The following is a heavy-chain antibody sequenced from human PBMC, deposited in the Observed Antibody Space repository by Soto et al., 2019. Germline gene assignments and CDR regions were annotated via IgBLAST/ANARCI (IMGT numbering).Heavy chain of an antibody. D-gene: IGHD3-16*02. CDR3: ARGVTFGGVIAPRFDS. V-gene: IGHV4-31*03. Sequence: ALSLKFSVSGGSISSGYYYWSWIRQHPGKGLEWIGYIHNSGTTYYIPPLKSRVAMTVDTSKNQLSLKLTSVTAAGTAVYYCARGVTFGGVIAPRFDSWGQGTPVTVSS. J-gene: IGHJ5*01. CDR2: IHNSGTT. CDR1: GGSISSGYYY.